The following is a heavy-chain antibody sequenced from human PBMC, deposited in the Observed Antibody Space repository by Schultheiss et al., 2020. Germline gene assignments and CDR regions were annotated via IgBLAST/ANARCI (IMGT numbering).Heavy chain of an antibody. D-gene: IGHD2-15*01. CDR2: IIPILGIA. J-gene: IGHJ4*02. Sequence: SVKVSCKASGGTFSSYAISWVRQAPGQGLEWMGGIIPILGIANYAQKFQGRVTITADKSTSTAYMELSSLRAEDTAIYYCAKDQGHLGYCSGGSCYHPEPFDYWGQGALVTVSS. CDR1: GGTFSSYA. CDR3: AKDQGHLGYCSGGSCYHPEPFDY. V-gene: IGHV1-69*10.